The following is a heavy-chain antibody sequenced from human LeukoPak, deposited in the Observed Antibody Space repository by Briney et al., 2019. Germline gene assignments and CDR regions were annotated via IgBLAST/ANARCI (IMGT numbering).Heavy chain of an antibody. J-gene: IGHJ4*02. CDR1: DFTFTSYG. D-gene: IGHD4-11*01. CDR3: ARIAEMHLQYYSDY. V-gene: IGHV1-18*01. Sequence: ASVKVSCKASDFTFTSYGTNWVRQAPGQGLEWMGWISAYNSDTNYAQNLQGRVTMTIDTSTSTAYMELRSLRSDDTALYYCARIAEMHLQYYSDYWGQGTLVTVSS. CDR2: ISAYNSDT.